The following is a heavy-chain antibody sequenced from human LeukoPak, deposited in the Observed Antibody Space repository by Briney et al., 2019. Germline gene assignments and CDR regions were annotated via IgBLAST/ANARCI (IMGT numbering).Heavy chain of an antibody. D-gene: IGHD3-22*01. J-gene: IGHJ4*02. V-gene: IGHV4-34*01. Sequence: SETLSLTCAVYGGSFSGYYWSWIRQPPGKGLEWIGEINHSGSTNYNPSLKSRVTISVDTSKNQFSLKLSSVTAADTAVYYGARRQGITMIVVVSSFFDYWGQGTLVTVSS. CDR1: GGSFSGYY. CDR3: ARRQGITMIVVVSSFFDY. CDR2: INHSGST.